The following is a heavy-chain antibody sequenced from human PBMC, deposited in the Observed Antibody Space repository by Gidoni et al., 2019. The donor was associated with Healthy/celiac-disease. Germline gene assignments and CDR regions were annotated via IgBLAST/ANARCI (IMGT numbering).Heavy chain of an antibody. Sequence: QVQLVESGGGVVQPGGSLRLSCAASGFTFSSYGMHWVRQAPGKGLEWVAFIRYDGSNKYYADSVKGRFTISRDNSKNTLYLQMNSLRAEDTAVYYCAKGFPLVLRYFDWLSDMDVWGKGTTVTVSS. CDR3: AKGFPLVLRYFDWLSDMDV. CDR1: GFTFSSYG. J-gene: IGHJ6*03. V-gene: IGHV3-30*02. D-gene: IGHD3-9*01. CDR2: IRYDGSNK.